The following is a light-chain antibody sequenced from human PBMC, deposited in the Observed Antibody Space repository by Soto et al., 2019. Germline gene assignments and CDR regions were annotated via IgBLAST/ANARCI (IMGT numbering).Light chain of an antibody. CDR3: QQSLSTPWS. Sequence: DIQLTQSPSSLSASVGDRVTITCRPSQAINKYLSWFRQKPGKAPEPLIYDVSTLQSGVPSRFSCSGSGTYFTLTISSLQLDDFASYYCQQSLSTPWSFGQGTKV. J-gene: IGKJ1*01. CDR2: DVS. CDR1: QAINKY. V-gene: IGKV1-39*01.